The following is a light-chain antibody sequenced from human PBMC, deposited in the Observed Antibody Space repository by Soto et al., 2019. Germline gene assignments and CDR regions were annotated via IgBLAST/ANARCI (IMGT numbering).Light chain of an antibody. Sequence: EIVLTQSPGTLSLSPGERATLSCRASQSVRSNFLAWFQQKRGQAPRLLIFGASSRATGIPDRFSGSGSGTDFILTISSLGPEDFAMYYCQYHDDSAWTFGQGTKVDIK. CDR2: GAS. V-gene: IGKV3-20*01. CDR3: QYHDDSAWT. CDR1: QSVRSNF. J-gene: IGKJ1*01.